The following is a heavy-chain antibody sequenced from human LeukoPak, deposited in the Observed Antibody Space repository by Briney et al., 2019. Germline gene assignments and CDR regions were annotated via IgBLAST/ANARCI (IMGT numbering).Heavy chain of an antibody. CDR2: ISGSGLST. CDR3: AKYDGWVQYAN. Sequence: PGGSLRLSCAASGFTFYDYGMTWVRQAPGKGLEWVSTISGSGLSTYYAGSVKGRFTIYRDNSKNTLYLQMNSLRADDTAVYYCAKYDGWVQYANWGQGTLVTVSS. J-gene: IGHJ4*02. V-gene: IGHV3-23*01. CDR1: GFTFYDYG. D-gene: IGHD5-24*01.